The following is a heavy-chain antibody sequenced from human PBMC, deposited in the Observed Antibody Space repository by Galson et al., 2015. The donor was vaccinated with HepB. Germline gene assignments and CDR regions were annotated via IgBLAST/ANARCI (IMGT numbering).Heavy chain of an antibody. CDR1: GGSISSSSYY. J-gene: IGHJ6*02. CDR2: IYYRGTT. Sequence: TLSLTCTVSGGSISSSSYYWDWIRQPPGKGLEWIGSIYYRGTTYYNPSLKSRVTMSVDTSKNQFSLKLSSVTAADTAVYYCARHVAVAPYGMDVWGQGTTVTVSS. V-gene: IGHV4-39*01. D-gene: IGHD6-19*01. CDR3: ARHVAVAPYGMDV.